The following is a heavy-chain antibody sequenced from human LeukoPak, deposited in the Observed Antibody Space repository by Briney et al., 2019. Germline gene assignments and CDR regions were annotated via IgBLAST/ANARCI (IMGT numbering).Heavy chain of an antibody. CDR1: GFAVSSNY. CDR3: AKVKGWYGEGYFDY. CDR2: IYSDGRT. J-gene: IGHJ4*02. D-gene: IGHD3-10*01. Sequence: GGSLRLSCAASGFAVSSNYMNWVSQAPGKGLEWVSVIYSDGRTYYAYSVKGRFTISRDISKNTLFLQMTSLRAEDTAVYYCAKVKGWYGEGYFDYWGQGTLVTVSS. V-gene: IGHV3-53*01.